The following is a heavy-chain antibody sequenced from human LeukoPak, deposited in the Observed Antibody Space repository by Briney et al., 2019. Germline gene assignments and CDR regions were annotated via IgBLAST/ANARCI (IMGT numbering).Heavy chain of an antibody. CDR2: IYPGDSDT. Sequence: GESLKISCKGSGYSFTSYWIGWVRQMPGKGLEWMGIIYPGDSDTRYSPSFQGQVTTSADKSISTAYLQWSSLKASDTATYYCARQKPLVVRGVMGAFEIWGQGTMVTVSS. V-gene: IGHV5-51*01. J-gene: IGHJ3*02. CDR3: ARQKPLVVRGVMGAFEI. D-gene: IGHD3-10*01. CDR1: GYSFTSYW.